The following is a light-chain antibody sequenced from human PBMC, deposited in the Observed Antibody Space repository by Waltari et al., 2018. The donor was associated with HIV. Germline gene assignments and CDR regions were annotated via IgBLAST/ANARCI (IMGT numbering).Light chain of an antibody. Sequence: QSALTQPASVSGSPGQSIPIPCTGTSSDVGGYNYVSWYQQHPGKAPKLMIYDVSNRPSGVSNRFSGSKSGNTASLTISGLQAEDEADYYCSSYTSSSTPLVVFGGGTKLTVL. CDR1: SSDVGGYNY. V-gene: IGLV2-14*03. J-gene: IGLJ2*01. CDR2: DVS. CDR3: SSYTSSSTPLVV.